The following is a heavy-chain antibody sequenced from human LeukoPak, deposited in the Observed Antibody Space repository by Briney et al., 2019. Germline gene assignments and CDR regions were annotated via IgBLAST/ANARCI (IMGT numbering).Heavy chain of an antibody. Sequence: PSETLSLTCTVSGYSISSGYYWGWIRQPPGKGLEWIGSFYHSGTTYYNPSLKSRVTILVDTSKNHCSLKLSSVTAADTAVYYCARGGDTSGHYYFEYFHHWGQGTLVAVSS. CDR3: ARGGDTSGHYYFEYFHH. CDR2: FYHSGTT. D-gene: IGHD3-22*01. J-gene: IGHJ1*01. V-gene: IGHV4-38-2*02. CDR1: GYSISSGYY.